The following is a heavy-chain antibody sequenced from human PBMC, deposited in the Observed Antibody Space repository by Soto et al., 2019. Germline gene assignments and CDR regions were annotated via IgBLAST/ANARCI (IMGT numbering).Heavy chain of an antibody. CDR1: GGTFSSYA. V-gene: IGHV1-69*13. CDR3: ARGGGLVVPADNYYYYYGMDV. J-gene: IGHJ6*02. CDR2: IIPIFGTA. D-gene: IGHD2-2*01. Sequence: GASVKVSCKASGGTFSSYAISWVRQAPGQGLEWMGGIIPIFGTANYAQKFQGRVTITADESTSTAYMELSSLRSEDTAVYYCARGGGLVVPADNYYYYYGMDVWGQGTTVTVSS.